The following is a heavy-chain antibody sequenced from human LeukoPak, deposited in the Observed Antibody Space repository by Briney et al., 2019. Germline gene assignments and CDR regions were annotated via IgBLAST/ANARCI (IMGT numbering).Heavy chain of an antibody. J-gene: IGHJ4*02. CDR3: ARVGRCPRGRCGVGYSSSWYYFDY. CDR1: GYTFTGYY. CDR2: INPNSGGT. V-gene: IGHV1-2*02. Sequence: ASVKVSCKASGYTFTGYYMHWVRQAPGQGLEWMGWINPNSGGTNYAQKFQGRVTMTRDTSISTAYMELSRLRSEDTAVYYCARVGRCPRGRCGVGYSSSWYYFDYWGQGTLVTVSS. D-gene: IGHD6-13*01.